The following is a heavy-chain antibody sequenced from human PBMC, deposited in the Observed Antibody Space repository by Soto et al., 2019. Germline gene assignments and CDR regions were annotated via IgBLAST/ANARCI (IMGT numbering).Heavy chain of an antibody. CDR1: GFTFSSYW. Sequence: EVQLVESGGGLVQPGGSLRLSCAASGFTFSSYWMHWVRQAPGKGLVWVSRTNSDGSYTSYADSVKGRISMSRDNAKNTLYLQMNSLRGEDTAVYYCARGSHYYTIDPWGQGTLVTVSS. D-gene: IGHD3-10*01. CDR2: TNSDGSYT. V-gene: IGHV3-74*01. J-gene: IGHJ5*02. CDR3: ARGSHYYTIDP.